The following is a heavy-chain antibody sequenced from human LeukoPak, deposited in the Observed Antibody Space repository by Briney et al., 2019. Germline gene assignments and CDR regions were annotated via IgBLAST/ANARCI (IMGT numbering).Heavy chain of an antibody. CDR1: GYSISSGYY. Sequence: PSETLSLTCSVSGYSISSGYYWGWIRQPPGKGLEWIGSIYQSGSTYYNPSLKSRVTISVDTSKNQLSLNLSSVTAADTAVYYCARLAWGRLDYWGQGTLVTVSS. V-gene: IGHV4-38-2*02. D-gene: IGHD7-27*01. J-gene: IGHJ4*02. CDR3: ARLAWGRLDY. CDR2: IYQSGST.